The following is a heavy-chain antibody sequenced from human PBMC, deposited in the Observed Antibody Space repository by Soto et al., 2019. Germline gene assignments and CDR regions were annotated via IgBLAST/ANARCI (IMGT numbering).Heavy chain of an antibody. CDR2: IYSGGST. V-gene: IGHV3-66*04. D-gene: IGHD4-17*01. Sequence: GGSLRLSCAASGFTVSSNYMSWVRQAPGKGLEWVSVIYSGGSTYYADSVKGRFTISRDNSKNTLYLQMNSLRAEDTAVYYCARHDYGDYVGAFDIWGQGTMVTVSS. J-gene: IGHJ3*02. CDR1: GFTVSSNY. CDR3: ARHDYGDYVGAFDI.